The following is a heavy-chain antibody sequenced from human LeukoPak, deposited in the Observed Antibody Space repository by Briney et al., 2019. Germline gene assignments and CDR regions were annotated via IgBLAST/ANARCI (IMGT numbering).Heavy chain of an antibody. CDR2: ISGGSADI. Sequence: GGSLRLSCAASGFTFRSYCMNWVRRAPGKGLGWGSSISGGSADIYSADSIKRRFAISRDNAKNSLYLQINSVRAEDTAVNYCKRAVEPYFGGGVSHTSYDYWGQGTLITVSS. D-gene: IGHD2-21*01. CDR3: KRAVEPYFGGGVSHTSYDY. J-gene: IGHJ4*02. CDR1: GFTFRSYC. V-gene: IGHV3-21*04.